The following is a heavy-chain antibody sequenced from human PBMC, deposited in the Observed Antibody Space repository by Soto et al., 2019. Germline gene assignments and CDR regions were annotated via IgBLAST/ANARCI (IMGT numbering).Heavy chain of an antibody. CDR3: ARQSCSSSPCFDS. D-gene: IGHD2-2*01. J-gene: IGHJ4*02. V-gene: IGHV1-18*01. Sequence: ASVKVSCKASGYTFIAYALVWVRQAPGQGHEWMGWISPNNGNTNYAQKLQGRVTMTTDTSTSTAYMELRSLRSDDTAMYYCARQSCSSSPCFDSWGQGTLVPSPQ. CDR1: GYTFIAYA. CDR2: ISPNNGNT.